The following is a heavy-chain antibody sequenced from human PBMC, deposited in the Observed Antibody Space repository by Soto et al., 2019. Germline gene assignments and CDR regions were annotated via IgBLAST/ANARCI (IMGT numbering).Heavy chain of an antibody. Sequence: TLSLTCSVSGDSISNLDYFWAWIRQPPGQALEYVGYIYKSATTYYNPSFESRVAISVDTSKSQFSLNVTSVTAADTAVYFCARGRYCLTGRCFPNWFDSWGQGALVTVSS. V-gene: IGHV4-30-4*01. D-gene: IGHD7-27*01. J-gene: IGHJ5*01. CDR1: GDSISNLDYF. CDR2: IYKSATT. CDR3: ARGRYCLTGRCFPNWFDS.